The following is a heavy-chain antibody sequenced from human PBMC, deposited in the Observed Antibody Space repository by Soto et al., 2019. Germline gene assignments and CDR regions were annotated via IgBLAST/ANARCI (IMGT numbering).Heavy chain of an antibody. V-gene: IGHV1-18*01. CDR3: ARDLTHTIFGVVIYYYYGMDV. J-gene: IGHJ6*02. Sequence: ASVKVSCKASGYTFTSYGISWVRQAPGQGLEWMGWISAYNGNTNYAQKLQGRVTMTTDTSTSTAYMELRSLRSDDTAVYYCARDLTHTIFGVVIYYYYGMDVWGQGTTVTVSS. CDR1: GYTFTSYG. CDR2: ISAYNGNT. D-gene: IGHD3-3*01.